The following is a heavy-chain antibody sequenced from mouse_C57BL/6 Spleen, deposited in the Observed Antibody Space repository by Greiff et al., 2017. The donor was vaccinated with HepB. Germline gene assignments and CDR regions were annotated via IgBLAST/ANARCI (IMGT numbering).Heavy chain of an antibody. CDR3: ARSGNGNYLLYAMDY. V-gene: IGHV1-4*01. CDR2: INPSSGYT. Sequence: VQLVESGAELARPGASVKMSCKASGYTFTSYTMHWVKQRPGQGLEWIGYINPSSGYTKYNQTFKDKATLTADKSSSTAYMQLISLTSEDSAVYYGARSGNGNYLLYAMDYWGQGTSVTVSA. CDR1: GYTFTSYT. D-gene: IGHD2-1*01. J-gene: IGHJ4*01.